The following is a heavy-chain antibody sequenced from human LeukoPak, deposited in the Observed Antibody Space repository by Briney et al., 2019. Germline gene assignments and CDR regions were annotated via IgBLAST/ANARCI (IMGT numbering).Heavy chain of an antibody. D-gene: IGHD6-13*01. Sequence: PGGSLRLSCAASGFTFSSYWMHWVRQAPGKGLVWVSRINTDGSSTSYADSVKGRFTISRDNAKNTLYLQMNSLRAEDTAVYYCARDLLAAAGRDHYYYMDVWGKGTTVTVSS. CDR3: ARDLLAAAGRDHYYYMDV. CDR1: GFTFSSYW. V-gene: IGHV3-74*01. J-gene: IGHJ6*03. CDR2: INTDGSST.